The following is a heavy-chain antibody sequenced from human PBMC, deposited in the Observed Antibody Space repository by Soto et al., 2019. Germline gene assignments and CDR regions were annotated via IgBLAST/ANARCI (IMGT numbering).Heavy chain of an antibody. CDR1: GLSLRTTGVG. D-gene: IGHD2-21*02. CDR3: VQSRCGGDCLEIYSSHAYNGLDV. J-gene: IGHJ6*02. CDR2: LYWDADK. V-gene: IGHV2-5*02. Sequence: QVTLKESGPPLVKPTQTLTLTCTVSGLSLRTTGVGVGWVRQPPGKALEWLALLYWDADKRYSPSLRSRLTIAKDISEKQVVLTMTNIDTVDTATYYCVQSRCGGDCLEIYSSHAYNGLDVWGQGTTVTVSS.